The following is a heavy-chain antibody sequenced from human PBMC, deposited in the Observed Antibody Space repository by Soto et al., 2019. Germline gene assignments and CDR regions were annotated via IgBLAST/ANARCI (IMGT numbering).Heavy chain of an antibody. D-gene: IGHD6-13*01. CDR1: GFTVSSNY. CDR3: ARAPYSSSWYTFDP. J-gene: IGHJ5*02. V-gene: IGHV3-66*01. CDR2: VHSGGNT. Sequence: EVQLVESGGVLVQPGGSLRLSCAASGFTVSSNYMSWVRQAPGNGLEWVSVVHSGGNTYYADSVKGRFTISRDISKNTLYLQMNSLRAEDTAVYYCARAPYSSSWYTFDPWGQGTLVTVSS.